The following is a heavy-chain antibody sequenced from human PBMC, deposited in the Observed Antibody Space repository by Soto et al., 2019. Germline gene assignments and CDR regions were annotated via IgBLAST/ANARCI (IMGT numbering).Heavy chain of an antibody. CDR1: GYTFTGYY. Sequence: ASVKVSCKASGYTFTGYYMHWVRQAPGQGLEWMGWINPNSGGTNYAQKFQGRVTMTRDTSISAAYMELSRLRSDDTAVYYCARVRDYYDSSGYYSYLYYGMDVWGQGTTVNVSS. D-gene: IGHD3-22*01. J-gene: IGHJ6*02. CDR3: ARVRDYYDSSGYYSYLYYGMDV. CDR2: INPNSGGT. V-gene: IGHV1-2*02.